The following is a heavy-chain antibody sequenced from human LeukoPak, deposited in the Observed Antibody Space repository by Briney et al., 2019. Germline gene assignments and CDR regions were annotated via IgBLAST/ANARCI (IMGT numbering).Heavy chain of an antibody. CDR1: GGTFSSYA. J-gene: IGHJ6*03. CDR3: AISTIRRGLYYYYYMDV. V-gene: IGHV1-69*13. CDR2: IIPIFGTA. D-gene: IGHD5-12*01. Sequence: GASVKVSCKASGGTFSSYAISWVRQAPGQGLEWMGGIIPIFGTANYAQKFQGRVTITADESTSTAYMELSSLRPEDTAVYYCAISTIRRGLYYYYYMDVWGKGTTVTISS.